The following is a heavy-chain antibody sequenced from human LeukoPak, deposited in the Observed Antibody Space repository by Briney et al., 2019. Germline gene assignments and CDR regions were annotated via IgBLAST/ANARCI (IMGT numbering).Heavy chain of an antibody. CDR3: ARDPLPYRDFWSGYFGRENRRSVVSHYYYYMDV. V-gene: IGHV3-21*01. J-gene: IGHJ6*03. D-gene: IGHD3-3*01. Sequence: GGSLRLSCAASGFTFSSYSMNWVRQAPGKGLEWVSSISSSSSYIYYADSVKGRFTISRDNAKNSLYLQMNSLRAGDTAVYYCARDPLPYRDFWSGYFGRENRRSVVSHYYYYMDVWGKGTTVTVSS. CDR1: GFTFSSYS. CDR2: ISSSSSYI.